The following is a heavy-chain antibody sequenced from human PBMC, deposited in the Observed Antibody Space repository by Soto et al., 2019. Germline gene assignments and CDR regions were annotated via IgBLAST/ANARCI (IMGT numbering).Heavy chain of an antibody. D-gene: IGHD3-22*01. CDR1: GGSFSGYY. V-gene: IGHV4-34*01. CDR2: INHSGST. J-gene: IGHJ4*02. CDR3: ARSSGYYYVSDY. Sequence: SETLSLTCAVYGGSFSGYYWSWIHQPPGKGLEWIGEINHSGSTNYNPSLKSRVTISVDTSNNQFSLKLSSVTAADTAVYYCARSSGYYYVSDYWGQGTRVTVSS.